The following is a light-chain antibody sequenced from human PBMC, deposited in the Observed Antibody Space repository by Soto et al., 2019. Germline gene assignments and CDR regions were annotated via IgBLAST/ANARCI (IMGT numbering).Light chain of an antibody. CDR2: RAS. CDR3: QQYNNWPQT. J-gene: IGKJ1*01. V-gene: IGKV3-15*01. CDR1: QSVSASY. Sequence: EVVLTQSPGTLSLSSGERATLSCRASQSVSASYIAWYQQKPGQALKLLMFRASSRATDITARFSGSGSGTEFTLTISSMQSEDFAEYHCQQYNNWPQTFGQGTKVDI.